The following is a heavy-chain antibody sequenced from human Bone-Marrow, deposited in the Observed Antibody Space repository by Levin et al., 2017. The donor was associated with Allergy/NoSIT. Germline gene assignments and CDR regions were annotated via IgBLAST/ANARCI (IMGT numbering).Heavy chain of an antibody. CDR2: ISGSGGSA. V-gene: IGHV3-23*01. D-gene: IGHD6-13*01. CDR3: AKDRAYFIATEGGPLDY. CDR1: GFTFSSYA. J-gene: IGHJ4*02. Sequence: PGGSLRLSCAASGFTFSSYAMNWVRQAPGKGLEWVSDISGSGGSANFAESVRGRFTISRDNSKSMLYLQMKSLGVEDTAIYYCAKDRAYFIATEGGPLDYWGQGTLVSVSS.